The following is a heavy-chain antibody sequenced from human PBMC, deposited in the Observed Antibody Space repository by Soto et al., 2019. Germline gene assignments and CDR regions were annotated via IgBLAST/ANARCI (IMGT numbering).Heavy chain of an antibody. D-gene: IGHD1-26*01. CDR1: GLTFGNYA. V-gene: IGHV3-23*01. CDR3: AKSPWDPTHVLAY. CDR2: ISATGDTT. Sequence: GGSLRLCCGASGLTFGNYAMSWVRQAPGKGLEWVSGISATGDTTHYADSVKGRFTVSRDNSKNALFLQMNGLGAEDTAVYYFAKSPWDPTHVLAYRGQRTPVTVSS. J-gene: IGHJ4*02.